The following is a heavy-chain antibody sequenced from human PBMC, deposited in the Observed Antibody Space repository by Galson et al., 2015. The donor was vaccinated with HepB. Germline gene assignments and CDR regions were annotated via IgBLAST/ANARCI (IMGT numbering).Heavy chain of an antibody. CDR3: VRDSRYSSDSHPTPYFDF. J-gene: IGHJ4*02. CDR2: INPNSGGT. D-gene: IGHD3-22*01. Sequence: SVKVSCKASGYTFTGYYIHWVRQTPGQGLEWMGWINPNSGGTNYAQKFQGWVTMTRDTSISTAYMELSRLRSDDTAVYYCVRDSRYSSDSHPTPYFDFWGQGTLVTVSS. CDR1: GYTFTGYY. V-gene: IGHV1-2*04.